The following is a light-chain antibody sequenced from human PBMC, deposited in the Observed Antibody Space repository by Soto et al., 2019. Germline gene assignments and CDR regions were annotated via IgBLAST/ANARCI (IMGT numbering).Light chain of an antibody. CDR1: QSVSSN. CDR3: QQYNNWPLT. CDR2: GAS. Sequence: EIVMTQSPATLSVSPGERATLSCRASQSVSSNLAWYQQKPGQAPRLLIYGASIRATGIPARFSGSGSGTEFTLTISSLQSEDFAVYYWQQYNNWPLTFGGGTKVEIK. J-gene: IGKJ4*01. V-gene: IGKV3D-15*01.